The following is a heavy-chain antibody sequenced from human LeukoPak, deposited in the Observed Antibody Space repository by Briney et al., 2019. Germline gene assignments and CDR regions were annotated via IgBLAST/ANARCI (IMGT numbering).Heavy chain of an antibody. D-gene: IGHD6-6*01. CDR1: GFTISYNY. J-gene: IGHJ5*02. V-gene: IGHV3-53*04. Sequence: GGSLRLSCAASGFTISYNYMSWVRQAPGKGLQWVSVIYINTSAYYADSVKGRFTISRHNSKNTLYLQMTSLRAEDTAVYYCARDIPVDSRSSVPKPVRDSWGQGTLVTVSS. CDR3: ARDIPVDSRSSVPKPVRDS. CDR2: IYINTSA.